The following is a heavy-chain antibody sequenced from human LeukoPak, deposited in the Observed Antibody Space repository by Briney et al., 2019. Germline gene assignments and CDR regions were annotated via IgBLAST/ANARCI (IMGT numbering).Heavy chain of an antibody. CDR3: ALGQYARMDV. CDR2: IIPIFGTA. CDR1: GGTFSSYA. Sequence: ASVKVSCKASGGTFSSYAINWVRQAPGQGLEWMGGIIPIFGTANYAQKFLGRVTITADESTSTAYMELSSLRSEDTAVYYCALGQYARMDVWGQGTTVTVSS. D-gene: IGHD2-2*01. V-gene: IGHV1-69*13. J-gene: IGHJ6*02.